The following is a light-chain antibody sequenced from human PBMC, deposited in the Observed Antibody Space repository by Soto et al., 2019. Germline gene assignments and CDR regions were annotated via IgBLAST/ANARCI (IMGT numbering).Light chain of an antibody. V-gene: IGKV3-15*01. CDR3: QQHNTWPIT. CDR1: QSVSSN. J-gene: IGKJ5*01. Sequence: EIVMTQSPATLSVSPGERATLSCRASQSVSSNLAWYQQKPGQAPRLLIYGAYTRAAGVPARFSGSGSGTDFTLTISSLEPEDFAVYSCQQHNTWPITFGQGTRLEIK. CDR2: GAY.